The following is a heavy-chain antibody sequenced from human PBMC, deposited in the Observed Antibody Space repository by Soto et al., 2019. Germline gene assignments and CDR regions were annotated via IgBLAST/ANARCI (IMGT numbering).Heavy chain of an antibody. CDR1: GFTFSSYG. CDR3: AKDRGTAAGPFDY. CDR2: ISYDGSNK. Sequence: PGGSLRLSCAASGFTFSSYGMHWVRQAPGKGLEWVAVISYDGSNKYYADSVKGRFTISRDNSKNTLYLQMNSLRAEDTAVYYCAKDRGTAAGPFDYWGQGTLVTVSS. D-gene: IGHD6-13*01. J-gene: IGHJ4*02. V-gene: IGHV3-30*18.